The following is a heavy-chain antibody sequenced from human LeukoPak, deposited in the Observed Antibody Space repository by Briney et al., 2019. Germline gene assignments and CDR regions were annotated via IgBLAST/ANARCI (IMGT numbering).Heavy chain of an antibody. CDR3: AREIAAAVNWFDP. CDR1: GFTFSSYE. J-gene: IGHJ5*02. D-gene: IGHD6-6*01. V-gene: IGHV3-48*03. Sequence: GGSLRLSCAASGFTFSSYEMNWVRQAPGKGLEWVSYISSSGSTIYYADSVKSRFTISRDNAKNSLYLQMNSLRAEDTAVYYCAREIAAAVNWFDPWGQGTLVTVSS. CDR2: ISSSGSTI.